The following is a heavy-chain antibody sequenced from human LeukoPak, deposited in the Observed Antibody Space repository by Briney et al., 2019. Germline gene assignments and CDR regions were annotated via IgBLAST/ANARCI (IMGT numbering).Heavy chain of an antibody. CDR3: ARDWGVSSSDY. CDR2: INPNSGGT. CDR1: GYTFTGYY. J-gene: IGHJ4*02. D-gene: IGHD6-6*01. Sequence: ASVTVSCKASGYTFTGYYMHWVRQAPGQGLEWMGWINPNSGGTNYAQKFQGRVTMTRDTSISTAYMELSRLRSDDAAVYYCARDWGVSSSDYWGQGTLVTVSS. V-gene: IGHV1-2*02.